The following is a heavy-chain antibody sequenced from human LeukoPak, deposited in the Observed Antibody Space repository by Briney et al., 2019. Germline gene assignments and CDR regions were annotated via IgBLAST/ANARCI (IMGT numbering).Heavy chain of an antibody. D-gene: IGHD6-19*01. CDR2: ISSSGCAI. Sequence: GGSLRLSCAASGFTLSSYEMNWVRQAPGKGLEWVSKISSSGCAIYYADSVKGRFTISRDNAKSSLYLQMNSLRVEDTAVYYCARGGSLGYWGQGTLVTVSS. J-gene: IGHJ4*02. V-gene: IGHV3-48*03. CDR3: ARGGSLGY. CDR1: GFTLSSYE.